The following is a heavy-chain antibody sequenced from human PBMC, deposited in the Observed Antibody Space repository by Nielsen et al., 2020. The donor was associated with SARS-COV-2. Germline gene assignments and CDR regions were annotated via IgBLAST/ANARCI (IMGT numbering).Heavy chain of an antibody. CDR2: INPSGGST. Sequence: ASAKVSCKASGYTFTSYYMHWVRQAPGQGLEWMGIINPSGGSTSYAQKFQGRVTMTRDTSTSTVYMELSSLRSEDTAVYYCARSHCSGGSCKPYFVPESAYYYYGMDVWGQGTTVTVSS. V-gene: IGHV1-46*01. CDR3: ARSHCSGGSCKPYFVPESAYYYYGMDV. CDR1: GYTFTSYY. D-gene: IGHD2-15*01. J-gene: IGHJ6*02.